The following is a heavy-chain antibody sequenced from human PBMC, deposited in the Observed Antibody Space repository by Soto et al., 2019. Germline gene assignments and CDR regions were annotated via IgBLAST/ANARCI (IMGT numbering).Heavy chain of an antibody. CDR3: ARDDGVWDAFDI. V-gene: IGHV3-30-3*01. D-gene: IGHD3-16*01. J-gene: IGHJ3*02. CDR1: GFTFSSYA. CDR2: ISYDGSNK. Sequence: PGGSLRLSCAASGFTFSSYAMHWVRQAPGKGLEWVAVISYDGSNKYYADSVKGRFTISRDNSKNTLYLQMNSLRAEDTAVYYCARDDGVWDAFDIWGQGKMVTVSS.